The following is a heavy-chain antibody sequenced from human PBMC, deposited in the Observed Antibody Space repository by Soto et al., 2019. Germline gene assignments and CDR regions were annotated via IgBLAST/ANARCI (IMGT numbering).Heavy chain of an antibody. D-gene: IGHD2-15*01. V-gene: IGHV1-18*01. J-gene: IGHJ4*02. Sequence: GASVKVSCKASGYTFTSYGISWVRQAPGQGLEWMGWISAYNGNTNYAQKLQGRVTMTTDTSTSTAYMELRSLRSDDTAVYYCARDRDCSGGSCPFDYWGQGTLVTVSS. CDR3: ARDRDCSGGSCPFDY. CDR1: GYTFTSYG. CDR2: ISAYNGNT.